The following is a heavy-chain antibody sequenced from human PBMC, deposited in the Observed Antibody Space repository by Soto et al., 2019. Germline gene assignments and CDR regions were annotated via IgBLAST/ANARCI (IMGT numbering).Heavy chain of an antibody. CDR1: GGSISSGGYY. D-gene: IGHD4-17*01. Sequence: PSEILSLTCTVSGGSISSGGYYWSWIRQHPGKGLEWIGYIYYSGSTYYNPSLKSRVTISVDTSKNQFSLKLSSVTAADTAVYYCARTTVRSREAFDIWGQGTMVTVSS. CDR3: ARTTVRSREAFDI. CDR2: IYYSGST. J-gene: IGHJ3*02. V-gene: IGHV4-31*03.